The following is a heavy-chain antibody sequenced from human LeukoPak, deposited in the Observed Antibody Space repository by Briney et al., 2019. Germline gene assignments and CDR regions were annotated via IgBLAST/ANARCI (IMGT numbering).Heavy chain of an antibody. D-gene: IGHD2-2*01. V-gene: IGHV3-23*01. CDR3: AKGPGIYCSSTSCSPWDY. CDR2: ISGSGGST. CDR1: GFTFSSYA. J-gene: IGHJ4*02. Sequence: GGSLRLSCAASGFTFSSYAMSWVRQAPGKGLEWVSAISGSGGSTYYADSVKGRFTISRDNSKNTLYLQMNSLRAEDTAVYYCAKGPGIYCSSTSCSPWDYWGQGTLVTVSS.